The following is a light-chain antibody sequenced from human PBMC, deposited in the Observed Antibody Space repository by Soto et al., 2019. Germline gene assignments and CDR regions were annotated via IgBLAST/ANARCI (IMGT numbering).Light chain of an antibody. Sequence: QSVLTQPASVSGSPGQSITISCTGTSSDIGGYNYVSWYQQYPGKAPKLMIYEGSKRPSGVSNRFSGSKSGNTASLTISGLQAEDDADYYCCSYAGSSTFYVFGTGTKVTV. V-gene: IGLV2-23*01. CDR3: CSYAGSSTFYV. CDR2: EGS. J-gene: IGLJ1*01. CDR1: SSDIGGYNY.